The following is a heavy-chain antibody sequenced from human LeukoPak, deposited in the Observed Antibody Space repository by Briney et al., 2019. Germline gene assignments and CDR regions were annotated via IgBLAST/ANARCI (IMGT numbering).Heavy chain of an antibody. CDR3: ARDRSIAARPAPGWFDP. D-gene: IGHD6-6*01. CDR1: GYTFTSYD. Sequence: GASVKVSCKASGYTFTSYDINWVRQAPGQGLEWMGWMNPNSGNTGYAQKFQGRVTMTRNNSISTAYMELSSLRSEDTAVYYCARDRSIAARPAPGWFDPWGQGTLVTVSS. V-gene: IGHV1-8*01. CDR2: MNPNSGNT. J-gene: IGHJ5*02.